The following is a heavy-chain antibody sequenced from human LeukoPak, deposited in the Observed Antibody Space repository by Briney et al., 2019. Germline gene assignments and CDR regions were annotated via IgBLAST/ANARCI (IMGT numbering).Heavy chain of an antibody. Sequence: SGGSLRLSCAASGFTFSSEAIHWVRQAPGKGLEWVAVISDDGSNKYYADSVKGRFTISRDNSKNTLYLQMNSLRAEDTAVYYCARDQSGTTCPDYWGQGTLVTVSS. J-gene: IGHJ4*02. CDR3: ARDQSGTTCPDY. CDR1: GFTFSSEA. V-gene: IGHV3-30*14. CDR2: ISDDGSNK. D-gene: IGHD1-7*01.